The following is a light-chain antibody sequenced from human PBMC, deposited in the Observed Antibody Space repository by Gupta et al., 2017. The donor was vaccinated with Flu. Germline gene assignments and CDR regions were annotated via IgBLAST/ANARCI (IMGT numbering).Light chain of an antibody. J-gene: IGKJ5*01. Sequence: DIQMTQSPSSVSASVGDRVTITCRASQYVSGSLAWYQQKPGKAPKLLMYAAYSLERGVPSRFSGAGSGTDFTLTIHSLQPEDFATYYCQQADSFPSTFGQGTRLETK. CDR2: AAY. CDR1: QYVSGS. V-gene: IGKV1-12*01. CDR3: QQADSFPST.